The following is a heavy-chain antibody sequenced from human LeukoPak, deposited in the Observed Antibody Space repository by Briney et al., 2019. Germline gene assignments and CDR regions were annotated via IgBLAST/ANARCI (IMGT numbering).Heavy chain of an antibody. CDR3: ARHPLWFGEFRVDYFDY. J-gene: IGHJ4*02. V-gene: IGHV4-38-2*01. D-gene: IGHD3-10*01. CDR1: GYSISSGYY. Sequence: SETLSLTCAVSGYSISSGYYWGWIRQPPGQGVEGIGRIYYSGSSYYNPSLKGRVTISVDKSNKHFSLKLSSVTAADTAVYYCARHPLWFGEFRVDYFDYWGQGTLVTVSS. CDR2: IYYSGSS.